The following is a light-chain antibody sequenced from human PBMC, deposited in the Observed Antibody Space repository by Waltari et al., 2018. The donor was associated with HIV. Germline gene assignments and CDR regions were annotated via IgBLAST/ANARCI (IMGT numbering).Light chain of an antibody. J-gene: IGLJ1*01. CDR3: QVFENSRDQA. Sequence: YVLTQPPSVSVATGKTATITCGVNNIGDKHVHWYQQKSGQDPGLVIYDDKWRPSGIPARSSGSNAGGTATLTISGVEGGDEAEYYCQVFENSRDQAFGTGTKVTVL. V-gene: IGLV3-21*01. CDR2: DDK. CDR1: NIGDKH.